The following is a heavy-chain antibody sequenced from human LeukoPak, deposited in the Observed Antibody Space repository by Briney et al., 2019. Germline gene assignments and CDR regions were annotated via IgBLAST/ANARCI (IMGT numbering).Heavy chain of an antibody. J-gene: IGHJ6*02. V-gene: IGHV4-59*01. D-gene: IGHD4-17*01. CDR1: GGSISSYY. Sequence: SETLSLTCTVSGGSISSYYRSWIRQPPGKGLEWIGYIYYGGSTNYNPSLKSRVTISVDTSKNQFSLKLSSVTAADTAVYYCARVRDYTPYYYGMDVWGQGTTVTVSS. CDR3: ARVRDYTPYYYGMDV. CDR2: IYYGGST.